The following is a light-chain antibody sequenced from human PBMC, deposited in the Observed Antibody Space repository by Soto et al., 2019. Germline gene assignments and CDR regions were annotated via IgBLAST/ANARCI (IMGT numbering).Light chain of an antibody. CDR2: DVS. V-gene: IGLV2-23*02. Sequence: QSALTQPACVSGSPGQAITISCTGTSSDVGSYNLVSWYQQHPGKAPKLMIYDVSKRPSGVSDRFSGSKSGNTASLTISGLQAEDEAAYYCCSYAGSRTHVLFGGGTKLTVL. CDR1: SSDVGSYNL. CDR3: CSYAGSRTHVL. J-gene: IGLJ2*01.